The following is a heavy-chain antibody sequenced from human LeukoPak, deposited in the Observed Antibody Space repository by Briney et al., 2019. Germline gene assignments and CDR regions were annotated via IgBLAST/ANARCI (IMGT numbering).Heavy chain of an antibody. CDR3: ARGMFGSGSYYDY. Sequence: SETLSLTCTVSGGSISSGGYYWTWIRQHPGGGLEWIGYIYYSGSTYYNPSLKSRVTISVDTSENQFSLKLSSVTAADTAVYYCARGMFGSGSYYDYWGQGTLVTVSS. V-gene: IGHV4-31*03. J-gene: IGHJ4*02. CDR1: GGSISSGGYY. CDR2: IYYSGST. D-gene: IGHD3-10*01.